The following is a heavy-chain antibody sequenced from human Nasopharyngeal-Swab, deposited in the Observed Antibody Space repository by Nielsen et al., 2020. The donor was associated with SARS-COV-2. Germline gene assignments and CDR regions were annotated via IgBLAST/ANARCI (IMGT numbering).Heavy chain of an antibody. D-gene: IGHD2-21*01. CDR3: ARDLRYYCGGDCYSWAFDY. Sequence: WVRQAPGQGLEWMGWISAYNGNTNYAQKLQGRATMTTDTSTSTAYMELRSLRSDDTAVYYCARDLRYYCGGDCYSWAFDYWGQGTLVTVSS. CDR2: ISAYNGNT. V-gene: IGHV1-18*01. J-gene: IGHJ4*02.